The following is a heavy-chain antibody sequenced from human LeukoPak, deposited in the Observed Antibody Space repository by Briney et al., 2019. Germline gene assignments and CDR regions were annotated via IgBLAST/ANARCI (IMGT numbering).Heavy chain of an antibody. CDR2: IYYSGST. D-gene: IGHD3-22*01. V-gene: IGHV4-59*01. J-gene: IGHJ4*02. Sequence: SETLSLTCTASGGSISSYYWSWIRQPPGKGLEWIGYIYYSGSTNYNPSLKSRVTISVDTSKNQFSLKLSSVTAADTAVYYCARGPDYYDSSGYSYYFDYWGQGTLVTVSS. CDR3: ARGPDYYDSSGYSYYFDY. CDR1: GGSISSYY.